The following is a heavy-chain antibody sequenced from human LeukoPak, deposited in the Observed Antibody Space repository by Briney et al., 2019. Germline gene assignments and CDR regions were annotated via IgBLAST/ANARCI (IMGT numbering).Heavy chain of an antibody. CDR3: ARQMGYCSSTSCYPSFDY. J-gene: IGHJ4*02. V-gene: IGHV4-38-2*01. CDR2: IYHSGST. CDR1: GYSISSGYY. D-gene: IGHD2-2*01. Sequence: SETLSLTCAVSGYSISSGYYWGWIRQPPGKGLEWIGSIYHSGSTYYNPSLKSRVTISVDTSKNQFSLKLSSVTAADTALYYCARQMGYCSSTSCYPSFDYWGQGTLVTVSS.